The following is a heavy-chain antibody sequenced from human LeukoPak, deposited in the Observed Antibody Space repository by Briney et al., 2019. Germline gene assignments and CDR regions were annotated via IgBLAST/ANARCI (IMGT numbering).Heavy chain of an antibody. D-gene: IGHD2-21*02. Sequence: GRSLRLSCAASGFTFSSYGMHWVRQAPRKGLEWVANIKEDGSEKYYVDSVKGRFTISRDNAKNSLYLQMNSLRPEDTAVYYCASQFWWTAVTATALDYWGHGTLVTVSS. CDR2: IKEDGSEK. J-gene: IGHJ4*01. CDR3: ASQFWWTAVTATALDY. V-gene: IGHV3-7*05. CDR1: GFTFSSYG.